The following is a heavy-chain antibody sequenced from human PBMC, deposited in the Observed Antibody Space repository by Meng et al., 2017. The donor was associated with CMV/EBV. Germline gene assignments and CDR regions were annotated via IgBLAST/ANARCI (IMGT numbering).Heavy chain of an antibody. J-gene: IGHJ5*02. CDR3: ARDRARGEWFDP. CDR2: IKQDGSEK. Sequence: ETLSLTCAASGFTFSSYWMSWVRQAPGKGLEWVANIKQDGSEKYYVDSVKGRLTISRDNAKNSLYLQMNSLRAEDTAVYYCARDRARGEWFDPWGQGTLVTVSS. CDR1: GFTFSSYW. D-gene: IGHD6-6*01. V-gene: IGHV3-7*01.